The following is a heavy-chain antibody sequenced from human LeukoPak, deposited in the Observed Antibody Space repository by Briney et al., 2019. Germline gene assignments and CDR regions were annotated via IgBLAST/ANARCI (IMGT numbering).Heavy chain of an antibody. D-gene: IGHD6-19*01. V-gene: IGHV3-23*01. Sequence: GGSLRLSCAASGFTFSSYAMSWVRQAPGKGLEWVSAISGSGGSTYYADSVKGRFTISGDNSKNTLYLQMNSLRAEDTAVYYCAKDVSSGWYVDYWGQGTLVTVSS. J-gene: IGHJ4*02. CDR2: ISGSGGST. CDR1: GFTFSSYA. CDR3: AKDVSSGWYVDY.